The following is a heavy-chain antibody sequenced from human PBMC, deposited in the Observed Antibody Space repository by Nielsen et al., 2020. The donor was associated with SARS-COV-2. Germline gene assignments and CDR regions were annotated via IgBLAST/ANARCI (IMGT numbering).Heavy chain of an antibody. CDR2: INPYSGGT. J-gene: IGHJ5*02. D-gene: IGHD1-26*01. CDR1: GYTFTDYY. Sequence: ASVKVSCKASGYTFTDYYIHWARQAPGQGLEWMGRINPYSGGTNYAQKFQGRVTMTRDTSISTANLELSRLGSDDTAVYYCARGAWLDPWGQGTLVSVSS. CDR3: ARGAWLDP. V-gene: IGHV1-2*06.